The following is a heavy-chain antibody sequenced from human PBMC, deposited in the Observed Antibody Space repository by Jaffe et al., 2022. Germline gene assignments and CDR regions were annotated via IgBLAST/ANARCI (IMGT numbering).Heavy chain of an antibody. Sequence: QVQLVQSGAEVKKPGSSVKVSCKASGGTFSSYAISWVRQAPGQGLEWMGGIIPIFGTANYAQKFQGRVTITADESTSTAYMELSSLRSEDTAVYYCAVTTGLFDYYYYYYMDVWGKGTTVTVSS. CDR2: IIPIFGTA. D-gene: IGHD4-4*01. CDR1: GGTFSSYA. J-gene: IGHJ6*03. V-gene: IGHV1-69*01. CDR3: AVTTGLFDYYYYYYMDV.